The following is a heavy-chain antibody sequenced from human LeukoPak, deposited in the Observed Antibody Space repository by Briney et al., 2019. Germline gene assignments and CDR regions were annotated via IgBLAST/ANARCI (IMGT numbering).Heavy chain of an antibody. D-gene: IGHD2-2*01. Sequence: TPSETLSLTCTVYGGSFSGYYWSWIRQPLGKGLEWIGEINHSGSTNYNPSLKSRVTISVDTSKNQFSLKLRSVTAADTAVYYCARGGVVVPAANPALDYWGQGTLVTVSS. V-gene: IGHV4-34*01. CDR1: GGSFSGYY. CDR2: INHSGST. CDR3: ARGGVVVPAANPALDY. J-gene: IGHJ4*02.